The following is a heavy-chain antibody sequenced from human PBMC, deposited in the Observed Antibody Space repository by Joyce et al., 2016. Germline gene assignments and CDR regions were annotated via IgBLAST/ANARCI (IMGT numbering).Heavy chain of an antibody. D-gene: IGHD6-19*01. V-gene: IGHV3-23*01. Sequence: EVQLLESGGGLVEPGGSLGLSCAASGFPFRRFAMSWVRQAPGEGLKWVSTIRGSGGKTHYADSVKGRFTISRDNSKNTLYLQMNALRAEDTAVYYCANGVTGYSSGYDDYWGQGTLVTVSS. CDR1: GFPFRRFA. CDR3: ANGVTGYSSGYDDY. J-gene: IGHJ4*02. CDR2: IRGSGGKT.